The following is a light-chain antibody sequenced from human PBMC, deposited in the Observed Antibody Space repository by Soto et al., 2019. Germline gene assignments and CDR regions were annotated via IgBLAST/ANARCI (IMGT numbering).Light chain of an antibody. CDR1: QNVNSNH. CDR2: DAS. V-gene: IGKV3-20*01. CDR3: QQDGGSPQT. J-gene: IGKJ1*01. Sequence: VLTKSPSTVSLSPGETASLSCRASQNVNSNHLAWYQQKPGQAPRLLIHDASSRATGIPDRFGGSGSGTDVTLTIRRLAPEDGAMYYCQQDGGSPQTFGRGTKVDIK.